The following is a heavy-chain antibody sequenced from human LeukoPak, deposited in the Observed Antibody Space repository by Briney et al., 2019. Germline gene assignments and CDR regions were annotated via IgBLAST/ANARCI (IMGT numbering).Heavy chain of an antibody. V-gene: IGHV1-2*02. CDR3: ARGGYSYGYGFVAFF. CDR2: INPNSGGT. CDR1: GYTFTGYY. D-gene: IGHD5-18*01. Sequence: ASVKVSCKASGYTFTGYYMHWVRQAPGQGLEWMGWINPNSGGTNYAQKFQGRVTMTRDTSISTAYMELSRLRSDDTAVYYCARGGYSYGYGFVAFFWGQGTLVTVSS. J-gene: IGHJ4*02.